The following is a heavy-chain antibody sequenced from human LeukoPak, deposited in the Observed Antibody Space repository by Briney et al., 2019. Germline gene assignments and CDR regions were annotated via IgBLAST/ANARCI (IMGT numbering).Heavy chain of an antibody. CDR2: INPSGGST. Sequence: GASVKVSCKASGYTFTGYYMHWVRQAPGQGLEWMGIINPSGGSTSYAQKFQGRVTMTRDTSTSTVYMELSSLRSEDTAVYYCARVHRPDSSGYYYYYYMDVWGKGTTVTISS. J-gene: IGHJ6*03. CDR1: GYTFTGYY. D-gene: IGHD3-22*01. V-gene: IGHV1-46*01. CDR3: ARVHRPDSSGYYYYYYMDV.